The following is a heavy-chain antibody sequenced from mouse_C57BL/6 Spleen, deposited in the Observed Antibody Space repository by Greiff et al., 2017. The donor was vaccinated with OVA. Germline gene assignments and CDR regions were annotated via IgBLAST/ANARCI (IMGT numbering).Heavy chain of an antibody. D-gene: IGHD1-1*01. Sequence: VQLQQPGAELVKPGASVKLSCKASGYTFTSYWMHWVKQRPGRGLEWIGRIDPNSGGTKYNEKFKSKATLTVDKPSSTAYMQLSSLTSEDSAVYYCARGIAVVATGPLFDYWGQGTTLTVSS. CDR2: IDPNSGGT. V-gene: IGHV1-72*01. CDR1: GYTFTSYW. J-gene: IGHJ2*01. CDR3: ARGIAVVATGPLFDY.